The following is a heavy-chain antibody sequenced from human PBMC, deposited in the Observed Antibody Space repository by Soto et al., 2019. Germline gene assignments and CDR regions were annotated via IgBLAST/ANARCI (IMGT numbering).Heavy chain of an antibody. Sequence: GASVKVSCKASGYTFTSYGISWVRQAPGQGLEWMGWISAYNGNTNYAQKLQGRVTMTTDTSTSTAHMELRSLRSDDTAVYYCARAGDDSSGYYYDYDYWGQGTLVTVSS. J-gene: IGHJ4*02. D-gene: IGHD3-22*01. CDR2: ISAYNGNT. CDR3: ARAGDDSSGYYYDYDY. V-gene: IGHV1-18*01. CDR1: GYTFTSYG.